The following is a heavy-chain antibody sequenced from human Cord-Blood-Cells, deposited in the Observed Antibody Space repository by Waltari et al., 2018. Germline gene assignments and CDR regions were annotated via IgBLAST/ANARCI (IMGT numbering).Heavy chain of an antibody. D-gene: IGHD5-12*01. Sequence: QVQLVQSGAAVKKPGSSVQVSCKASGGTFSSYAISSVRQAPGQGLEWMGGIIPIFGTANYAQKFQGRVTITADESTSTAYMELSSLRSEDTAVYYCARFGRGDGYNSNYWGQGTLVTVSS. CDR2: IIPIFGTA. CDR1: GGTFSSYA. V-gene: IGHV1-69*12. CDR3: ARFGRGDGYNSNY. J-gene: IGHJ4*02.